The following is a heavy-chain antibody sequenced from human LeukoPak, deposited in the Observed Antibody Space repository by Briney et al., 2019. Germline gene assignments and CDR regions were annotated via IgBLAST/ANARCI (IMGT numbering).Heavy chain of an antibody. D-gene: IGHD3-10*01. CDR2: MYYSGTT. CDR1: DGSVSSSGYY. CDR3: ARTRYYYNSRSYGAPYYFDY. J-gene: IGHJ4*02. Sequence: SETLSLTCTVSDGSVSSSGYYWGWIRQPPGMGLEWIGSMYYSGTTYYNPSLKSRVTISADTSKNQFSLKLTSVTAADTAVYYCARTRYYYNSRSYGAPYYFDYWGQGTLVTVSS. V-gene: IGHV4-39*01.